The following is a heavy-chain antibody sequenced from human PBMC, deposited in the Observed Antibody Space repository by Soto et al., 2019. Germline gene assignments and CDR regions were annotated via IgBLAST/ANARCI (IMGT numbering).Heavy chain of an antibody. J-gene: IGHJ5*02. CDR1: GFTFSSYA. CDR2: ISGSGGST. CDR3: AKREIAVSGTGGFDP. Sequence: EVQLLESGGGLVQPGGALRLSCAASGFTFSSYAMSWVRQAPGKGLEWVSAISGSGGSTHYADSVKGRFTISRDNSKNTLYLQMNSLRAEDTAVYYCAKREIAVSGTGGFDPWGQGTLVTVSS. V-gene: IGHV3-23*01. D-gene: IGHD6-19*01.